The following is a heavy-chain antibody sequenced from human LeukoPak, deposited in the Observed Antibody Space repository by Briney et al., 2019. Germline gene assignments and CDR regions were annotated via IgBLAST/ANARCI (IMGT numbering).Heavy chain of an antibody. CDR1: GGSIRDYY. D-gene: IGHD3-9*01. CDR2: WFYSGDT. Sequence: SETLSLTCTVSGGSIRDYYWNWIRQSPGKGLEWIGYWFYSGDTNYNPSLKSRVTISSDTSKNQLSLNLRSVTAADTAVYFCARAETLWTADSDSRMTYFEYWGQGSPVTVSS. J-gene: IGHJ4*02. CDR3: ARAETLWTADSDSRMTYFEY. V-gene: IGHV4-59*01.